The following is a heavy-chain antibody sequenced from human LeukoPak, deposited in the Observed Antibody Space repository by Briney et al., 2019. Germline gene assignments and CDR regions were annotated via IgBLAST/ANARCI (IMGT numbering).Heavy chain of an antibody. CDR1: GGSFSGYY. J-gene: IGHJ4*02. CDR2: INHSGST. D-gene: IGHD3-10*01. CDR3: ARGRRIIMVRGVRFDY. Sequence: SEALSLTCAVYGGSFSGYYWSWIRQPPGKGLEWIGEINHSGSTNYNPSLKSRVTISVDTSKNQFSLKLSSVTAADTAVYYCARGRRIIMVRGVRFDYWGQGTLVTVS. V-gene: IGHV4-34*01.